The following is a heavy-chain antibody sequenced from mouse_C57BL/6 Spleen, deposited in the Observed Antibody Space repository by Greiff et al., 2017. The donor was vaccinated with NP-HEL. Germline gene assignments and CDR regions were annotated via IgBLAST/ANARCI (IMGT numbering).Heavy chain of an antibody. D-gene: IGHD4-1*01. Sequence: EVKLMESGGGLVKPGGSLKLSCAASGFTFSSYAMSWVRQTPEKRLEWVATISDGGSYTYYPDNVKGRFTISRDNAKNNLYLQMSHLKSEDTAMYYWARDWDGGGYFDVWGTGTTVTVSS. CDR3: ARDWDGGGYFDV. J-gene: IGHJ1*03. CDR1: GFTFSSYA. CDR2: ISDGGSYT. V-gene: IGHV5-4*01.